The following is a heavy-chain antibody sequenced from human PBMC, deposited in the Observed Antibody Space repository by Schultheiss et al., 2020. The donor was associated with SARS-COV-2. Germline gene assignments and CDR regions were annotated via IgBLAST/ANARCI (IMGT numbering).Heavy chain of an antibody. CDR1: GFSFSSCG. D-gene: IGHD6-19*01. CDR2: IWNDGRNK. Sequence: GGSLRLSCAASGFSFSSCGMHWVRQAPGKGLEWVAVIWNDGRNKYYADSVKGRFTISRDNSKNTLYLQMNSLRAEDTAVYYCARDRLIGWYVNGMDVWGQGTTVTVSS. V-gene: IGHV3-33*08. CDR3: ARDRLIGWYVNGMDV. J-gene: IGHJ6*02.